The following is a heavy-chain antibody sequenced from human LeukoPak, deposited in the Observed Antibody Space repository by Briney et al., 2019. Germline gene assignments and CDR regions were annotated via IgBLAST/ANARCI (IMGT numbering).Heavy chain of an antibody. CDR2: INAGNGNT. Sequence: ASVKVSCKASGYTFTSYAMHWVRQAPGQRLEWMGWINAGNGNTKYSQKFQGRVTMTRDTSTSTVYMELSSLRSEDTAVYYCAREGEGPVVPAANNWFDPWGQGTLVTVSS. V-gene: IGHV1-3*01. J-gene: IGHJ5*02. CDR1: GYTFTSYA. D-gene: IGHD2-2*01. CDR3: AREGEGPVVPAANNWFDP.